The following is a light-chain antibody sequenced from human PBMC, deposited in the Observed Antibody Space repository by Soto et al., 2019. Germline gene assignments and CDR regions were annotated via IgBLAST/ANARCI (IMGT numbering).Light chain of an antibody. J-gene: IGKJ2*01. V-gene: IGKV3-20*01. CDR3: QQYGSSPPYT. CDR1: QSVSNNY. Sequence: EVALTQSRGTLSLSPGERATLSCRASQSVSNNYFAWYQQKPGQAPRLLIFGSSDRATGIPDRFSGSGSGTDFTLTISSLEPEDFAVYYCQQYGSSPPYTFGQGTKLEIK. CDR2: GSS.